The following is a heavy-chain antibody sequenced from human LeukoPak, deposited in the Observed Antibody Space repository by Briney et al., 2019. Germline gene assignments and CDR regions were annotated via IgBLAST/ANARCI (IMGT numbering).Heavy chain of an antibody. V-gene: IGHV4-34*01. Sequence: SETLSLTCAVYGGSFSGYYWSWIRQPPGKGLEWIGEINHSGSTNYNPSLKSRVTISVDTSKNQFSLKLSSVTAADTTVYYCARGPGAAAAIPGRRSGLDPWGQGTLVTVSS. D-gene: IGHD2-2*02. J-gene: IGHJ5*02. CDR1: GGSFSGYY. CDR3: ARGPGAAAAIPGRRSGLDP. CDR2: INHSGST.